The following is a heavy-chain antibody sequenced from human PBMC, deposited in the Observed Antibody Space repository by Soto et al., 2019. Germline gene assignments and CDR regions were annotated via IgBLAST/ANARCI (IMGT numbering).Heavy chain of an antibody. D-gene: IGHD3-3*01. V-gene: IGHV1-69*13. CDR1: GGTFSSYA. Sequence: SVKVSCKASGGTFSSYAISWVRQAPGQGLEWMGGIIPIFGTANYAQKFQGRVTITADESTSTAYMELSSLRSEDTAVYYCARTFGVVTDYYYYGMDVWGQGTTVTVSS. J-gene: IGHJ6*02. CDR2: IIPIFGTA. CDR3: ARTFGVVTDYYYYGMDV.